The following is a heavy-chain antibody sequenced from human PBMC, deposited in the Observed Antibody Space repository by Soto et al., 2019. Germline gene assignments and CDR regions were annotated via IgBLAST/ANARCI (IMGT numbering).Heavy chain of an antibody. CDR3: ASLVGLVTEDY. CDR2: ISYDGRNK. CDR1: GFTFGSHT. V-gene: IGHV3-30*04. Sequence: QVQLVESGGGVVQPGRSLRLSCEASGFTFGSHTMHWVRQAPGKGLEWVALISYDGRNKNYADSVKGRFSISRDNSKNTLYLQMNSLRVEDTAVYYCASLVGLVTEDYWGQGTLVTVSS. D-gene: IGHD3-9*01. J-gene: IGHJ4*02.